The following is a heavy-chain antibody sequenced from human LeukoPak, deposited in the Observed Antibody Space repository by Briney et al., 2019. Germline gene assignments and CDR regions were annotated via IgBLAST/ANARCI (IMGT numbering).Heavy chain of an antibody. D-gene: IGHD5-24*01. CDR2: ISYDGSNK. CDR1: GFTFSSYA. V-gene: IGHV3-30-3*01. J-gene: IGHJ4*02. Sequence: GRSLRLSCAASGFTFSSYAMHWVRQAPGKGLEWVAVISYDGSNKYYADSVKGRFTISRDNSKNTLYLQMNSLRAEDTAVYYCARDTLEMATIELDYWGQGTLVTVSS. CDR3: ARDTLEMATIELDY.